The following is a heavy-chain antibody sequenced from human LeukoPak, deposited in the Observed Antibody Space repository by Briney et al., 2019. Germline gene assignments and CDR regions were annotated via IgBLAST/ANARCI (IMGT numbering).Heavy chain of an antibody. CDR2: INPNSGGT. CDR3: AVSPRGYYDSSGYSYHDAFDI. CDR1: GYTFTGYY. D-gene: IGHD3-22*01. Sequence: GASVKVSCKASGYTFTGYYMHWVRQAPGQGLEWMGWINPNSGGTNYAQKFQGRVTMTRDTCISTAYMELSRLRSEDTAVYYCAVSPRGYYDSSGYSYHDAFDIWGQGTMVTVSS. V-gene: IGHV1-2*02. J-gene: IGHJ3*02.